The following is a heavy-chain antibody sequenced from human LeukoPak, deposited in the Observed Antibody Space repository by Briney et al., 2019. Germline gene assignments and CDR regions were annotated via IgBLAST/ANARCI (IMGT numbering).Heavy chain of an antibody. CDR1: GFTFSSYG. CDR2: ISYDGSNK. Sequence: PGRSLRLSCAASGFTFSSYGMHWVRQAPRKGLQWVAVISYDGSNKYYADSVKGRFTISRDNSKNTLYLQMNSLRAEDTAVYYCAKWGVNYYDSSGYETPVDYWGQGTLVTVSS. CDR3: AKWGVNYYDSSGYETPVDY. J-gene: IGHJ4*02. D-gene: IGHD3-22*01. V-gene: IGHV3-30*18.